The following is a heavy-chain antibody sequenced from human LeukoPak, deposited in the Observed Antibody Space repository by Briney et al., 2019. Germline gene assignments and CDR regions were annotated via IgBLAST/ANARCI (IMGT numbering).Heavy chain of an antibody. CDR3: VRDWDHYDFDS. Sequence: GGSLRLSCAASGFTFSNYWIHWVRQAPGKGLVWVSRINPAGNYQNYADSVKGRFTISRDNAKNIVYLQMNSLRAEDTALFYCVRDWDHYDFDSWGQGTLVTVSS. CDR2: INPAGNYQ. J-gene: IGHJ5*01. V-gene: IGHV3-74*01. D-gene: IGHD3-3*01. CDR1: GFTFSNYW.